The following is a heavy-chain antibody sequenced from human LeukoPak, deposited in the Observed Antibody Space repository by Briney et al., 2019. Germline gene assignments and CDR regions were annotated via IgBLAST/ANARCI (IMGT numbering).Heavy chain of an antibody. CDR2: TYPGHSDT. CDR3: ARQGTIVAGTLGTTFDY. Sequence: GESLKISCKASGYSFTNYWIGWVRQMPGKGLEGMGITYPGHSDTKYSPSFQGQVTISADKSINTAYLQWSSLRASDTAMYYCARQGTIVAGTLGTTFDYWGQGTLLTVSS. CDR1: GYSFTNYW. J-gene: IGHJ4*02. V-gene: IGHV5-51*01. D-gene: IGHD5-12*01.